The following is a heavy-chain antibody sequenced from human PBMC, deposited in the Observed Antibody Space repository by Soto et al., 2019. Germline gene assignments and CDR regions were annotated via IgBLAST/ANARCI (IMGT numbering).Heavy chain of an antibody. CDR2: IGTAGDT. V-gene: IGHV3-13*01. D-gene: IGHD2-15*01. Sequence: EVQLVESGGGLVQPGGSLRLSCAASGFTFSSYDMHWVRQATGKGLELVSAIGTAGDTYYPGSVKGRFTISRENSKNSLYLPMNSLRAEDTAVYYCASSRKPYCSGGSCYRAEYFQHWCQGTMVTVSS. CDR1: GFTFSSYD. CDR3: ASSRKPYCSGGSCYRAEYFQH. J-gene: IGHJ1*01.